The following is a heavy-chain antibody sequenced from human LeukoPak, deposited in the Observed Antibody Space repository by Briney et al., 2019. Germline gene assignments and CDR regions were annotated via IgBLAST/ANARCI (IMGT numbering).Heavy chain of an antibody. V-gene: IGHV3-7*04. D-gene: IGHD6-13*01. CDR1: GFTFSSYW. CDR3: ATDTGYSSSGGAFDI. Sequence: GGSVRLSCAASGFTFSSYWMSWVRQAPGKGLEWVANIKHNGSETYYVDSVKGRFTISRDNAKNSLYLQMNSLRAEDTAVYYCATDTGYSSSGGAFDIWGQGTMVTVSS. CDR2: IKHNGSET. J-gene: IGHJ3*02.